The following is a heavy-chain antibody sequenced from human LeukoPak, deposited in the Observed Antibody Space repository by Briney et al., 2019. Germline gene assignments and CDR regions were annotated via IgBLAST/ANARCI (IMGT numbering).Heavy chain of an antibody. CDR3: AREAPDTMDRGRPHTRGGWFDP. CDR1: GGSISSCGYS. CDR2: IYHSGST. V-gene: IGHV4-30-2*01. Sequence: SETLSLTCAVSGGSISSCGYSWSWIRQPPGKGLEWIGYIYHSGSTYYNPSLKSRVTISVDRSKNQFSLKLSSVTAADTAVYYCAREAPDTMDRGRPHTRGGWFDPWGQGTLVTVSS. D-gene: IGHD3-10*01. J-gene: IGHJ5*02.